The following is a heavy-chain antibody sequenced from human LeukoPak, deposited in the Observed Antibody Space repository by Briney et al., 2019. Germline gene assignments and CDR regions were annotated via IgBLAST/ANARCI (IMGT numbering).Heavy chain of an antibody. CDR2: IYSGGST. Sequence: PGGSLRLSCAASGFTVSSNYMSWVRQAPGKGLEWVSVIYSGGSTYYADSVKGRFTISRDNSKNTLYLQMNSLRAEDTAVYYCAKLSVGEWELLWGAFDIWGQGTMVTVSS. D-gene: IGHD1-26*01. CDR1: GFTVSSNY. J-gene: IGHJ3*02. CDR3: AKLSVGEWELLWGAFDI. V-gene: IGHV3-53*01.